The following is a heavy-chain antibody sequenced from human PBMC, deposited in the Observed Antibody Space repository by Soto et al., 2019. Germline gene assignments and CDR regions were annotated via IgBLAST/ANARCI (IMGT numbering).Heavy chain of an antibody. Sequence: PSETLSLTCAVSGYSISSSNWWGWIRQPPGKGLEWIGYIYYSGSTYYNPSLKSRVTISVDTSKNQFSLKLSSVTAADTAVYYCAAGGYSGYDFEDYWGQGTLVTAPQ. CDR1: GYSISSSNW. CDR2: IYYSGST. V-gene: IGHV4-28*01. J-gene: IGHJ4*02. D-gene: IGHD5-12*01. CDR3: AAGGYSGYDFEDY.